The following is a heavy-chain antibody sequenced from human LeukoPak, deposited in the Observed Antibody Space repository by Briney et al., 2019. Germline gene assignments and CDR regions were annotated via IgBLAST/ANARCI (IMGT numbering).Heavy chain of an antibody. CDR3: AKATMVRGVDISYYYYGMDV. V-gene: IGHV3-30*02. D-gene: IGHD3-10*01. J-gene: IGHJ6*02. CDR2: IRDDGSNK. Sequence: GGSLRLSCAASGFTFSSYGMHWVRQAPGKGLERVAFIRDDGSNKYYADSVKCRFTISRDNSKNTLYLQINSLRAEDTAVYYCAKATMVRGVDISYYYYGMDVWGQGTTVTVSS. CDR1: GFTFSSYG.